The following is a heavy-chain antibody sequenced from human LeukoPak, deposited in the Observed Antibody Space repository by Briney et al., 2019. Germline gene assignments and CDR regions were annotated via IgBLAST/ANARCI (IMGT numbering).Heavy chain of an antibody. CDR3: ARDPVAAAGSVDY. V-gene: IGHV4-59*12. Sequence: PSETLSLTCTVSGGSISSYYWSWIRQPPGKGLEWIGYIYYSGSTNYNPSLKSRVTISVDTSKNQFSLKLSSVTAADTAVYYCARDPVAAAGSVDYWGQGTLVTVSS. CDR2: IYYSGST. CDR1: GGSISSYY. J-gene: IGHJ4*02. D-gene: IGHD6-13*01.